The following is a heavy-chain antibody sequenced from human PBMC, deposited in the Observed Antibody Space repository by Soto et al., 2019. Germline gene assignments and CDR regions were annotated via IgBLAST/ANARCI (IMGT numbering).Heavy chain of an antibody. CDR2: IIPMTGTP. D-gene: IGHD1-1*01. CDR1: GGIFSSFS. J-gene: IGHJ5*02. V-gene: IGHV1-69*01. CDR3: ARGPILPGATSWLDP. Sequence: QVQLVQSGAEVKTPGSSVEVSCKASGGIFSSFSITWVRQVPGHGLEWMGGIIPMTGTPNYAEKFQCRLTLTAAASTRTAYLVLSSLKSEDTAVYYSARGPILPGATSWLDPWGQGTVVFVSS.